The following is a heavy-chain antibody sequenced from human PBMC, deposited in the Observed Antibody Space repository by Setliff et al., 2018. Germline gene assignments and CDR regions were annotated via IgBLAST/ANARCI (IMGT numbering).Heavy chain of an antibody. Sequence: PSETLSLTCTVSGDSISSGTYYWGWIRQPPGKGLEWIGSIYYSGSTYYNPSLKSRVTISVDTSKNQFSLKLSSVAAADTAVYYCARLNRQWLVGYWGQGTLVTVSS. CDR2: IYYSGST. CDR3: ARLNRQWLVGY. D-gene: IGHD6-19*01. V-gene: IGHV4-39*01. J-gene: IGHJ4*02. CDR1: GDSISSGTYY.